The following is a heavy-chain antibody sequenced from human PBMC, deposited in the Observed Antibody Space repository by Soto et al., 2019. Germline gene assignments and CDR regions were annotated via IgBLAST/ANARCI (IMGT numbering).Heavy chain of an antibody. D-gene: IGHD3-3*01. CDR3: ARWSYLDY. CDR2: ISVSDGKT. CDR1: GFSFGSYA. V-gene: IGHV3-23*01. Sequence: GGSLRLSCAASGFSFGSYALSWVRQAPGKGLEWVSTISVSDGKTFYADSVKGRFSIPRDTSQSTLYLQMNSLRADDTAMYYCARWSYLDYWGQGTRVTVSS. J-gene: IGHJ4*02.